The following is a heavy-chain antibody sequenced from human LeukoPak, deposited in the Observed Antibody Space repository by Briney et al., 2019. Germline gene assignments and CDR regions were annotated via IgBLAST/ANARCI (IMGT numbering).Heavy chain of an antibody. CDR3: ARKSDSLMLRGGDC. CDR1: EFSVSSNY. D-gene: IGHD3-10*01. J-gene: IGHJ4*02. Sequence: GGSLRLSCAASEFSVSSNYMTWVRQAPGKGLECVSTIYSGGTTYYADSVRGRFTISRDNSKNTLYLQMDRLRVEDTAVYYCARKSDSLMLRGGDCWGQGTLVTVSS. V-gene: IGHV3-66*01. CDR2: IYSGGTT.